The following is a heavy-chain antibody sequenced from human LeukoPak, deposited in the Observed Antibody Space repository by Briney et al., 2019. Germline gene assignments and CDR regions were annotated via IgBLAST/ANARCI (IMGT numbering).Heavy chain of an antibody. D-gene: IGHD2-8*01. CDR3: ARLAFCTNAVCFSNYYYSMDV. J-gene: IGHJ6*03. Sequence: GESLKISSKGSGYSFTSYWIGWVRQMPGKGLEWMGIIYPDDSDTKYSPSFQGQVTISADKSITTAYLQWSSLNASDTAMYYCARLAFCTNAVCFSNYYYSMDVWGRGTTVTVSS. CDR1: GYSFTSYW. V-gene: IGHV5-51*01. CDR2: IYPDDSDT.